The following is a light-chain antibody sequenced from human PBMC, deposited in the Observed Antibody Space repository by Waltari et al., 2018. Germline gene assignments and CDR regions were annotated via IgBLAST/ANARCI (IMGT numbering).Light chain of an antibody. V-gene: IGKV1-12*01. CDR3: QQVNSFPAT. J-gene: IGKJ4*01. CDR2: GAS. Sequence: DIQMTQSPSSVSAFVGDRVTITCRASQSISNWLAWYQQKPGKAPKLLIYGASDLHNGGPSRFSGSGAGTDFTLTISSLQAEDFATYYCQQVNSFPATFGGGTTVEIK. CDR1: QSISNW.